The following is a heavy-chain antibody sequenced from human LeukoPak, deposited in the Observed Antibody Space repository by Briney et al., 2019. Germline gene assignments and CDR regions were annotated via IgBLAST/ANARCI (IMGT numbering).Heavy chain of an antibody. Sequence: SETLSLTCAVYGGSFSGYYWSWIRQPPGKGLEWIGEINHSGSTNYNPSLKSRVTISVDTSKNQFSLKLNSVTAADTAVYYCARVPYYYDSSGYYFDYWGQGTLVTVSS. CDR1: GGSFSGYY. CDR2: INHSGST. D-gene: IGHD3-22*01. CDR3: ARVPYYYDSSGYYFDY. J-gene: IGHJ4*02. V-gene: IGHV4-34*01.